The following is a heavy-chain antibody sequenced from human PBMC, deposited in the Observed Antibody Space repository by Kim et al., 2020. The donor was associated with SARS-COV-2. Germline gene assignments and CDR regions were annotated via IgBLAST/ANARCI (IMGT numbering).Heavy chain of an antibody. J-gene: IGHJ6*03. CDR2: IYYSGST. CDR1: GGSISSSSYY. V-gene: IGHV4-39*01. CDR3: ARWVQDYYYYYYMDV. D-gene: IGHD5-18*01. Sequence: SETPSLTCTVSGGSISSSSYYWGWIRQPPGKGLEWIGTIYYSGSTYYNPSLKSRVTISVDTSKNQFSLKLSSVTAADTAVYYCARWVQDYYYYYYMDVWGKGTTVTVSS.